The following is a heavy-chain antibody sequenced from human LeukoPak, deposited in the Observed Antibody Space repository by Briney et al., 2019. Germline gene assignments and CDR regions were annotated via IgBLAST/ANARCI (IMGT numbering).Heavy chain of an antibody. CDR2: INPNSGGT. CDR1: GYTFTGYY. V-gene: IGHV1-2*02. CDR3: ASSKAYDSSGYYETTCFDY. D-gene: IGHD3-22*01. J-gene: IGHJ4*02. Sequence: ASVKVSCKASGYTFTGYYMHWVRQAPGQGLEWIGWINPNSGGTNYAQKFQGRVTMTRDTSISTAYMELSRLRSDDTAVYYCASSKAYDSSGYYETTCFDYWGQGTLVTVSS.